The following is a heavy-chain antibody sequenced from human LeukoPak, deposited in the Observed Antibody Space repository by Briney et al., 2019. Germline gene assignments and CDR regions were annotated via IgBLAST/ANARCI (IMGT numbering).Heavy chain of an antibody. V-gene: IGHV4-39*07. CDR2: IYYSGST. CDR3: ARDSPIDSSGWSGMGGWFDP. J-gene: IGHJ5*02. D-gene: IGHD6-19*01. Sequence: SETLSLTCTVSGGSISSSSYYWGWIRQPPGKGLEWIGSIYYSGSTYYNPSLKSRVTISVDTSKNQFSLKLSSVTAADTAVYYCARDSPIDSSGWSGMGGWFDPWGQGTLVTVSS. CDR1: GGSISSSSYY.